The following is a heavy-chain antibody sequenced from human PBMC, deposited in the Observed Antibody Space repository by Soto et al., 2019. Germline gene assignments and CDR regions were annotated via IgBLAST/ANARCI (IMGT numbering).Heavy chain of an antibody. D-gene: IGHD4-4*01. J-gene: IGHJ5*02. CDR1: GYSFTSYW. CDR3: ARRYSNYVRWFDP. Sequence: GETLRISCKGSGYSFTSYWIGWVRQMPGKGLEWMGIIYPGDSDTRYSPSFQGQVTISADKSISTAYLQWSSLKASDTAMYYCARRYSNYVRWFDPWGQGTLVTVSS. CDR2: IYPGDSDT. V-gene: IGHV5-51*01.